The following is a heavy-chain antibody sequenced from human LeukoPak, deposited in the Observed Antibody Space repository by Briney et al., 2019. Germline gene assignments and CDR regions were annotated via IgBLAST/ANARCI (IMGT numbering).Heavy chain of an antibody. Sequence: SETLSLTCAVSGGSISSINWWSWVRQPPGKGLEWIGEIYHSGSTNYNPSLKSRVTISVDKSKNQFSLKLSSVTAADTAVYYCARDYYGSGSYRTETNWFDPWGQGTLVTVSS. CDR2: IYHSGST. V-gene: IGHV4-4*02. J-gene: IGHJ5*02. CDR1: GGSISSINW. D-gene: IGHD3-10*01. CDR3: ARDYYGSGSYRTETNWFDP.